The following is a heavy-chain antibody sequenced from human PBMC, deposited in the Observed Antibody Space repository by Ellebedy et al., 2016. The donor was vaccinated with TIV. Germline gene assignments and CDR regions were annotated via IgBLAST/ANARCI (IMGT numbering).Heavy chain of an antibody. CDR3: ARRGSYGDYAVQINNWFDR. CDR1: GFSFRSYW. Sequence: GESLKISCAASGFSFRSYWMSWVRQAPGKGLEWVANIYQDGSDQYYADSVKGRFTISRDNANKSLFLQMNSLRVDDTAVYYCARRGSYGDYAVQINNWFDRWGQGTLVTVYS. J-gene: IGHJ5*02. CDR2: IYQDGSDQ. D-gene: IGHD4-17*01. V-gene: IGHV3-7*01.